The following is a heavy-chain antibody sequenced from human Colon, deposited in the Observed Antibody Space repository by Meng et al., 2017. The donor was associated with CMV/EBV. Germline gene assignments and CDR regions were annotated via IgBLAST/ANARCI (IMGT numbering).Heavy chain of an antibody. V-gene: IGHV3-48*03. D-gene: IGHD4-11*01. CDR1: GFKFDTYD. J-gene: IGHJ6*02. Sequence: GESLKISCAGSGFKFDTYDMNWVRQAPGKGLERIAYISSRGTTTYYADSVKGRFTISRINARNSLYLQMNSLRAGDTAIYYCKRDYCDNSVCGYQGMDVWGPGTTVTVSS. CDR2: ISSRGTTT. CDR3: KRDYCDNSVCGYQGMDV.